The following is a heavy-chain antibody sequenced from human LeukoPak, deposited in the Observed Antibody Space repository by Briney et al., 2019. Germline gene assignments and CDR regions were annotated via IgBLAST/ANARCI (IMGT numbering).Heavy chain of an antibody. CDR1: GGSISSYY. V-gene: IGHV4-4*07. J-gene: IGHJ6*03. D-gene: IGHD6-19*01. CDR3: AREASGWYIYYYYMDV. CDR2: IYTSGST. Sequence: PSKTLSLTCTVSGGSISSYYWSWIRQPAGKGLEWIRRIYTSGSTNYNPSLKSRVTMSVDTSKNQFSLKLSSVTAADTAVYYCAREASGWYIYYYYMDVWGKGTTVTISS.